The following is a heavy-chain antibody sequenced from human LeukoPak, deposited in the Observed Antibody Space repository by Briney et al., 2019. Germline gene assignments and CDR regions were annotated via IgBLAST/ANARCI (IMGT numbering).Heavy chain of an antibody. V-gene: IGHV3-7*03. CDR3: ARDREYYFDY. CDR2: IKQDGGEI. CDR1: GFTFSRYW. Sequence: AGGSLRLSCAASGFTFSRYWMSWVRQVPRKGLEWVANIKQDGGEIYYVDSVKGRFTISRDNAKNSLYLQMNSLRAEDTAVYYCARDREYYFDYWGQGTLVTVSS. D-gene: IGHD3-10*01. J-gene: IGHJ4*02.